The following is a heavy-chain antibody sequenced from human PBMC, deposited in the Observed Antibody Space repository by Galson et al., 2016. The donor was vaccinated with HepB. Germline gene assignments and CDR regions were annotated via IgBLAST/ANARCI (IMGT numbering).Heavy chain of an antibody. Sequence: SLRLSCAASGFTFSSYWMTWVRQAPGKGLEWVANIKFDGNEKDYVDSVKGRFTISRDNAKNSLYLQMNTLRAEDTAVYYCARGTFCSGDSCYSPAFDMWGQGTMVTVSS. CDR2: IKFDGNEK. J-gene: IGHJ3*02. V-gene: IGHV3-7*01. CDR1: GFTFSSYW. CDR3: ARGTFCSGDSCYSPAFDM. D-gene: IGHD2-15*01.